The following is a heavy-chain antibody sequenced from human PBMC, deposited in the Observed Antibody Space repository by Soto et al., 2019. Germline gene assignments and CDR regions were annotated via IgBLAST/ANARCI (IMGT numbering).Heavy chain of an antibody. CDR2: INPNNGDT. CDR1: GYTFTGYY. CDR3: ATLGSVSFDY. Sequence: GASVKVSCKASGYTFTGYYMHWVRQAPGQGLEWTGWINPNNGDTNYAQKFQGRVTMTKDTSTSTAYMELSSLRSEDTAVYYCATLGSVSFDYWGQGTLVTVSS. J-gene: IGHJ4*02. D-gene: IGHD3-10*01. V-gene: IGHV1-2*02.